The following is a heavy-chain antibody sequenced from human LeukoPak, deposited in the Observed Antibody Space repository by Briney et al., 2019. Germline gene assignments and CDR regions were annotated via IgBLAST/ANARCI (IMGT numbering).Heavy chain of an antibody. J-gene: IGHJ3*02. D-gene: IGHD2-15*01. CDR2: ISGSGGST. CDR3: ANPILPEVVVAVSDAFDI. CDR1: GFTFSSYA. Sequence: HPGGSLRLSCAASGFTFSSYAMSWVRQAPGKGLEWVSAISGSGGSTYYADHGKGRFTMSRDNSKNTLYLQMNSLRAEDTAVYYCANPILPEVVVAVSDAFDIWGQGTMVTVSS. V-gene: IGHV3-23*01.